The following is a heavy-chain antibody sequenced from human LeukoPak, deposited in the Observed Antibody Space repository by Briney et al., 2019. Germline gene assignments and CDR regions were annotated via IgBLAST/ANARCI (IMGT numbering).Heavy chain of an antibody. Sequence: SETLSLTCAVSGGPISSYYWSWLREPPGKGLEGIGYIYYRGSTNYNPSLKRRVTISLDTSKNQFSLKLSSVTAADTAVYYCARGWRGVVGATSFDYWGQGTLVTVSS. CDR1: GGPISSYY. CDR3: ARGWRGVVGATSFDY. V-gene: IGHV4-59*13. CDR2: IYYRGST. J-gene: IGHJ4*02. D-gene: IGHD1-26*01.